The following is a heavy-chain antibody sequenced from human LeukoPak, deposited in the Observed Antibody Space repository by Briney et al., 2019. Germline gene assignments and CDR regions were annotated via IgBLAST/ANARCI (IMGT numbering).Heavy chain of an antibody. CDR1: VFPFIDYY. CDR3: ATDKSYGDANDF. Sequence: PGGSMRLSCAASVFPFIDYYMSWIRHAPWKGLEWVSYISSSGSIIYYADSVKGRFTISRDNAKNSLYLQMNSLRAEDTAVYYCATDKSYGDANDFWGQGTLVTVSS. J-gene: IGHJ4*02. V-gene: IGHV3-11*04. CDR2: ISSSGSII. D-gene: IGHD4-17*01.